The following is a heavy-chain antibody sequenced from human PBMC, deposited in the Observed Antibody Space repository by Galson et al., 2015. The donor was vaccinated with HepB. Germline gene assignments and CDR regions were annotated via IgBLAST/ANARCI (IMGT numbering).Heavy chain of an antibody. CDR2: INDSGRT. CDR1: GGSFSGYY. J-gene: IGHJ4*02. CDR3: ARGVLETTMIVVVITAGVHYFDY. Sequence: ETLSLTCAVYGGSFSGYYWSWIRQPPGKGLEWIGEINDSGRTNCNPSLKSRVTISVDTSKNQFSLKLSSVTAADTAVYYCARGVLETTMIVVVITAGVHYFDYWGQGTLVTVSS. V-gene: IGHV4-34*01. D-gene: IGHD3-22*01.